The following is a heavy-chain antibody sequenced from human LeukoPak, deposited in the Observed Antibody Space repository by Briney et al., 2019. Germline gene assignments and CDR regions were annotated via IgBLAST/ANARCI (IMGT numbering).Heavy chain of an antibody. CDR3: ASRYCSGGSCYFDY. D-gene: IGHD2-15*01. V-gene: IGHV3-11*04. CDR1: GFTFSDYY. J-gene: IGHJ4*02. CDR2: ISSSGSTI. Sequence: PGGSLRLSCAASGFTFSDYYMSWIRQAPGKGLEWVPYISSSGSTIYYADSVKGRFTISRDNAKNSLYLQMNSLRAEDTAVYYCASRYCSGGSCYFDYWGQGTLVTVSS.